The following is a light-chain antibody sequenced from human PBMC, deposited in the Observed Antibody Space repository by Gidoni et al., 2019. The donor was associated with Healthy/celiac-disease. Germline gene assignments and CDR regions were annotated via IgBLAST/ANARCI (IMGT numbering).Light chain of an antibody. Sequence: SYVLTQPPSVSVAPGKTARITCGGNKIGSKSVHWYQQKTGQAPVLVVYDDSDRPSGIPERCSGSHSGNTATLTISRVEAGDEADYYCQVWDSSSDHYVFGTGTKVTVL. CDR2: DDS. CDR3: QVWDSSSDHYV. V-gene: IGLV3-21*03. J-gene: IGLJ1*01. CDR1: KIGSKS.